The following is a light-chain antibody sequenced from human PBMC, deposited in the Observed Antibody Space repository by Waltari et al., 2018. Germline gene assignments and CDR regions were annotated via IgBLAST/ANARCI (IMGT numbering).Light chain of an antibody. J-gene: IGKJ1*01. V-gene: IGKV1-17*01. CDR2: SAS. Sequence: DIQMTQSPSSLSSSVGDRVTITCRASQDIGNDLGWYQHKPGKAPQRLISSASTLQSGVPSRFSGSRSGTEFTLTITSLQPEDFATYYCLQYNSYPQTFGQGTKVETK. CDR3: LQYNSYPQT. CDR1: QDIGND.